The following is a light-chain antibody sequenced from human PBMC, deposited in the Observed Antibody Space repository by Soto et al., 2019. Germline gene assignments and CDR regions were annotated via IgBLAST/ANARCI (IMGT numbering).Light chain of an antibody. J-gene: IGKJ1*01. Sequence: AIRMTQSPSSFSASTGDRVTITCRASQGSSSYLAWYQQKPGKAPKLLIYTASTLQSGVPSRFSGSGSGTDFTLTISCLQSEDFATYYCQQYYSYPVEFGQGTKVEIK. V-gene: IGKV1-8*01. CDR3: QQYYSYPVE. CDR1: QGSSSY. CDR2: TAS.